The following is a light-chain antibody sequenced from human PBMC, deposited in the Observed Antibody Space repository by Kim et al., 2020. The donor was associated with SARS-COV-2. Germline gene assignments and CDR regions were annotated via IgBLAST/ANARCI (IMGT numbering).Light chain of an antibody. CDR1: QTVLYGANNKNY. J-gene: IGKJ1*01. CDR3: QHYYSRPPWR. Sequence: TIDCKSSQTVLYGANNKNYLAWYQQKPGQPPKVLIYWASTREAGVPDRFSGSGSGTGFTLTSSSLQAEDVAVYYCQHYYSRPPWRFGQGNKVDIK. CDR2: WAS. V-gene: IGKV4-1*01.